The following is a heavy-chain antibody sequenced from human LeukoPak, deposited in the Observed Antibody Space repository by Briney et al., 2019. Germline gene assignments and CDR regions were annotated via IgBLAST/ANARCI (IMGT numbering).Heavy chain of an antibody. CDR3: ARVRTSITMIVVVIGAFDI. CDR1: GYTFTSYG. D-gene: IGHD3-22*01. V-gene: IGHV1-2*02. J-gene: IGHJ3*02. CDR2: INPNSGGT. Sequence: ASVKVSCKASGYTFTSYGINWVRQAPGQGLEWMGWINPNSGGTNYAQKFQGRVTMTRDTSISTAYMELSRLRSDDTAVYYCARVRTSITMIVVVIGAFDIWGQGTMVTVSS.